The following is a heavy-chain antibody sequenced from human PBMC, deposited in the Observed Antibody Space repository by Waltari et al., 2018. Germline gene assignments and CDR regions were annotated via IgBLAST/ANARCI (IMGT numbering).Heavy chain of an antibody. CDR3: ARELHWSARDY. J-gene: IGHJ4*02. D-gene: IGHD3-3*01. CDR1: GFTFNNC. V-gene: IGHV3-7*01. Sequence: EVQLVESGGGLVQPGGSLRLSCAASGFTFNNCMSWVRQAPGKGREWVAKIKPDGSEKNYPDSVKGRFTISIDNVKNSLYLQMNSLSLEDTAVYYCARELHWSARDYWGQGTLVTVSS. CDR2: IKPDGSEK.